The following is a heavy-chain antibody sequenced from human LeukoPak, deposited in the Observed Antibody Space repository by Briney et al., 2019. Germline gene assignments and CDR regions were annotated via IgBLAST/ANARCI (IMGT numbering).Heavy chain of an antibody. CDR1: GFTFSSYA. V-gene: IGHV3-30*04. CDR3: ARGYSYGSDY. D-gene: IGHD5-18*01. Sequence: GRSLRLSCAASGFTFSSYAMHWVRQAPGKGLEWVAVISYDGSNKYYADSVKGRFTISRDNSKNTLYLQMNSLRAEDTAVYYCARGYSYGSDYWGQGTLVTGSS. CDR2: ISYDGSNK. J-gene: IGHJ4*02.